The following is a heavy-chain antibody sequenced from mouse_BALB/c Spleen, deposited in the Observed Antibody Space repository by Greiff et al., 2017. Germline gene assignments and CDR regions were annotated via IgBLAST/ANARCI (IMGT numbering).Heavy chain of an antibody. Sequence: LKQPGSELVRPGASVKLSCKASGYTFTSYWMHWVKQRPGQGLEWIGNIYPGSGSTNYDEKFKSKATLTVDTSSSTAYMQLSSLTSEDSAVYYCTRVLREFAYWGQGTLVTVSA. J-gene: IGHJ3*01. CDR3: TRVLREFAY. D-gene: IGHD2-14*01. CDR2: IYPGSGST. V-gene: IGHV1S22*01. CDR1: GYTFTSYW.